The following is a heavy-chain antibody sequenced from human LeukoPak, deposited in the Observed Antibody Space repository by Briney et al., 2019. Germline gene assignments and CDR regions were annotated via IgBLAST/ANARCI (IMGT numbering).Heavy chain of an antibody. CDR3: ASLFHDSSGYYPLYY. CDR2: ISIDGSNQ. J-gene: IGHJ4*02. CDR1: GFTFSSFA. V-gene: IGHV3-30*03. D-gene: IGHD3-22*01. Sequence: PGGSLRLSCAASGFTFSSFAMHWVRQAPGKGLEWVAVISIDGSNQHYEDSVKGRFTISRDNSKNTLYLKMNSLRAEDTAVYYCASLFHDSSGYYPLYYWGQGTLVSVSS.